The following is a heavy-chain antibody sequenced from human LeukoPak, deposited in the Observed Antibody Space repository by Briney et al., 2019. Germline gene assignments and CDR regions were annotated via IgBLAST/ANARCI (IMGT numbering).Heavy chain of an antibody. CDR3: ARIAAAARPDIDY. V-gene: IGHV1-2*02. D-gene: IGHD6-6*01. CDR1: GYTFTGYY. CDR2: INPNSGGT. Sequence: GASVTVSCKASGYTFTGYYMHWVRQAPGQGLEWMGWINPNSGGTNYAQKFQGRVTMTRDTSISTAYMELSRLRSDDTAVYYCARIAAAARPDIDYWGQGTLVTVSS. J-gene: IGHJ4*02.